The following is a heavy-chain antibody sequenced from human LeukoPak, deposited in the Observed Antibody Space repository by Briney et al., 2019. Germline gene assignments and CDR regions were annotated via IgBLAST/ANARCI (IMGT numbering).Heavy chain of an antibody. V-gene: IGHV4-59*08. CDR1: GGSISSYY. CDR2: IYYSGST. Sequence: SETLSLTCTVSGGSISSYYWSWIRQPPGKGLEWIGYIYYSGSTDYNPSLKSRVTISVDTSKNQFSLKLSSVTAADTAVYYCARQETSIAAAGTNFDYWGQGTLVTVSS. J-gene: IGHJ4*02. D-gene: IGHD6-13*01. CDR3: ARQETSIAAAGTNFDY.